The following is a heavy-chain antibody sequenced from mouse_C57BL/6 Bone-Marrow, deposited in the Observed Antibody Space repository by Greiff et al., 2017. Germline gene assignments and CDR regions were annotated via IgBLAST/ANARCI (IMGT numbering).Heavy chain of an antibody. CDR3: ARDRNYYGSSYYAMDY. D-gene: IGHD1-1*01. CDR2: ISNFAYSI. CDR1: GFTFSDYG. Sequence: EVQGVESGGGLVQPGGSLKLSCAASGFTFSDYGMAWVRQAPRKGPEWVAFISNFAYSIYYADTVKGRFTISRENAKNTQYLEMSSLRSEGTAMYYCARDRNYYGSSYYAMDYWGQGTSVTVSS. J-gene: IGHJ4*01. V-gene: IGHV5-15*01.